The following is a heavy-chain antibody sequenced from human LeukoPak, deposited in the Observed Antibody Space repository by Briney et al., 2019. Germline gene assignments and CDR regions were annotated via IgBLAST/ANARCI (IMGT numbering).Heavy chain of an antibody. V-gene: IGHV4-61*01. Sequence: KPSETLSPTCTVSGGSISSGYYWNWIRQPPGKGLEWIGYTHHSGNTLYNPSLKSRVTTSVDTSKNQFSLSLSSVTAADTAVYYCARWEVRLNAFEMWGQGTMVTVSS. CDR2: THHSGNT. CDR3: ARWEVRLNAFEM. J-gene: IGHJ3*02. CDR1: GGSISSGYY. D-gene: IGHD3-10*01.